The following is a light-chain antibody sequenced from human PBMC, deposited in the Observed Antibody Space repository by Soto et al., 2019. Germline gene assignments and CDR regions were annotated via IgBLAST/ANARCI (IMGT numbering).Light chain of an antibody. CDR3: QQRSNWYT. CDR2: DAS. Sequence: EIVLTQSPATLSLSPGERATLSCRASQSVSSSLAWYQQKPGQAPRLLIYDASNRATGIPARFSGGGSGTGFTLTISSLEPEDFAVYYCQQRSNWYTFGQGTKLEIK. J-gene: IGKJ2*01. V-gene: IGKV3-11*01. CDR1: QSVSSS.